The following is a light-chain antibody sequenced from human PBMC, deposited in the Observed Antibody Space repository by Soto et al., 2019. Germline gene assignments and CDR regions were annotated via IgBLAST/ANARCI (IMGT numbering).Light chain of an antibody. CDR3: QQYDKWPQT. Sequence: EIVMTQSPATLSVSPGEGATLSCRASQSVSNNLAWYQQKPGQAPRLLIYDASNRATGIPARFSGSGSVTDFTLTISSLEPEDFAVYHCQQYDKWPQTFGQGTKVDIK. CDR1: QSVSNN. CDR2: DAS. J-gene: IGKJ1*01. V-gene: IGKV3D-15*01.